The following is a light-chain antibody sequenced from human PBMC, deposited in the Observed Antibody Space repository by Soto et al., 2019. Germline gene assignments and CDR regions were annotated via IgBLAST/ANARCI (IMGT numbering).Light chain of an antibody. CDR2: GAS. Sequence: EIVLTQSPGSLSLSPGERATLSCRASQSVSSYLAWYQQKPGQAPRLLIYGASSRASGIPDRFSGSGSGTDCTRTISRLEPEDFAVDYCQQYNSPPRTCGQGTKGEIK. CDR1: QSVSSY. CDR3: QQYNSPPRT. J-gene: IGKJ1*01. V-gene: IGKV3-20*01.